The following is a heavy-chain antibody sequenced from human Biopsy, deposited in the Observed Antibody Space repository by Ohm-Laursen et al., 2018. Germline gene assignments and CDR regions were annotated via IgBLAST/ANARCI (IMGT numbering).Heavy chain of an antibody. CDR3: ARGGFFAYSTFDY. J-gene: IGHJ4*02. D-gene: IGHD4-11*01. CDR1: GFAFNLYE. V-gene: IGHV3-48*03. Sequence: GSLRLSCAASGFAFNLYEMNWVRQAPGKGMEWISYIYGGGNPVSYADSVKGRFTISRDNAHNSLYLHMNSLRAEDTAVYYCARGGFFAYSTFDYWGQGALVTVSS. CDR2: IYGGGNPV.